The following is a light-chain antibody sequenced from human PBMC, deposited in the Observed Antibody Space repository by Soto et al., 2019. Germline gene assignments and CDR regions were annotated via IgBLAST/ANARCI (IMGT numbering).Light chain of an antibody. Sequence: QSALTQPPSASGSPGQSVTISCTGTSSDVGGYKYVSWYQQHPGKAPKLMIYEVNKRPSGVPDRFSGSKSGNTASLTVSGLQAEDEADYYCSSYAGDNNLVIFGGGTKLTVL. CDR2: EVN. J-gene: IGLJ2*01. CDR3: SSYAGDNNLVI. CDR1: SSDVGGYKY. V-gene: IGLV2-8*01.